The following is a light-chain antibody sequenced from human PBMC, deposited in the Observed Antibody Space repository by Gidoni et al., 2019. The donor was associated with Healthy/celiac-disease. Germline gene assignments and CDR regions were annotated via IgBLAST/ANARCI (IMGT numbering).Light chain of an antibody. Sequence: IVLTQSPGTLSLSPGERATLSCRASQSVRSSYLAWYQQKPGKAPRLLIYGASSMATGIPDRFSGSGSGTDFTLTISRLEPEDFAVYYCQQYGSSPLYTFGQGTKLEIK. CDR3: QQYGSSPLYT. CDR2: GAS. CDR1: QSVRSSY. J-gene: IGKJ2*01. V-gene: IGKV3-20*01.